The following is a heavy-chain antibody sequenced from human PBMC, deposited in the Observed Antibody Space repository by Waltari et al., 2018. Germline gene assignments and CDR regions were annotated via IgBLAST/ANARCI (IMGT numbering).Heavy chain of an antibody. D-gene: IGHD5-12*01. V-gene: IGHV4-38-2*01. CDR2: IYHSGST. J-gene: IGHJ4*02. Sequence: QVQLQESGPGLVKPSETLSLPCAVSGYSISSGYYWGWIRQPPGKGLEWIGSIYHSGSTYYNPSLKSRVTISVDTSKNQFSLKLSSVTAADTAVYYCASTAEVVATAYFDYWGQGTLVTVSS. CDR1: GYSISSGYY. CDR3: ASTAEVVATAYFDY.